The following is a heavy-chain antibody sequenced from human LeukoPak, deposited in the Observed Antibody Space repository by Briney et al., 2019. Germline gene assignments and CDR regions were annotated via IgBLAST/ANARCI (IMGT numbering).Heavy chain of an antibody. V-gene: IGHV3-30*03. J-gene: IGHJ3*02. CDR3: ARGHVAVAAHDDAFDI. D-gene: IGHD6-19*01. CDR1: EFTFSNYG. Sequence: GGSLRLSCAASEFTFSNYGMHWVRQAPGKGLEWVAVISYDGSDKYYADSVKGRFTISRDNSKNTLYLQMNSLRAEDTAVYYCARGHVAVAAHDDAFDIWGQGTMVTVSS. CDR2: ISYDGSDK.